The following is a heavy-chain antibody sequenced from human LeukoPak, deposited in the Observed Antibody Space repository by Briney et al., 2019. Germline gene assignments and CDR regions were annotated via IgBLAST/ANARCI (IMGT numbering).Heavy chain of an antibody. J-gene: IGHJ6*02. D-gene: IGHD4-23*01. V-gene: IGHV1-69*13. CDR3: ARDDYGGNSGPYYYYGMDV. CDR2: IIPIFDTA. CDR1: GGTFISYA. Sequence: ASVKVSCKASGGTFISYAISWVRQAPGQGLEWMGGIIPIFDTANYAQKFQGRVTITADESTSTAYMELSSLRSEDTAVYYCARDDYGGNSGPYYYYGMDVWGQGTTVTVSS.